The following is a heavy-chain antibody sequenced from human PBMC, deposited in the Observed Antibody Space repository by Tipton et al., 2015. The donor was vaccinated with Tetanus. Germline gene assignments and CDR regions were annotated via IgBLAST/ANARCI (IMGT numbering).Heavy chain of an antibody. CDR2: VYYTGDT. CDR1: GESISSNY. V-gene: IGHV4-59*01. Sequence: LRLSCTVSGESISSNYWSWIRQPPGKGLEWVGYVYYTGDTNYNHSLKSRVTISMDRSENQISLKMTSVTAADSAVYYCAGVTAQRTELYFEHWGQGTQVTVSS. CDR3: AGVTAQRTELYFEH. D-gene: IGHD2-8*02. J-gene: IGHJ1*01.